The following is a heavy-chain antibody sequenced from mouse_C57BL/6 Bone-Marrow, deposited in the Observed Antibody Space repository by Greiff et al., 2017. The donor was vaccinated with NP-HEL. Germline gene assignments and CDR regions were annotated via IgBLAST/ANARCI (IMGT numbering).Heavy chain of an antibody. V-gene: IGHV1-81*01. CDR1: GYTFTSYG. Sequence: QVQLQQSGAELARTGASVKLSCKASGYTFTSYGISWVKQRTGQGLEWIGEIYPRSGNTYYNEKFKGKATLTADKSSSTAYMELRSLTSEDSAVYFCARRYYGSSYPWYFDVWGTGTTVTVSS. J-gene: IGHJ1*03. D-gene: IGHD1-1*01. CDR2: IYPRSGNT. CDR3: ARRYYGSSYPWYFDV.